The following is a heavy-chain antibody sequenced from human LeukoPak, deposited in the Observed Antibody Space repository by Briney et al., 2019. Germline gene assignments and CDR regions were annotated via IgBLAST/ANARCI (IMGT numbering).Heavy chain of an antibody. CDR2: IYYSGST. D-gene: IGHD3-22*01. CDR1: GGSISSYY. CDR3: ARGNYYDSSGFDY. V-gene: IGHV4-59*01. Sequence: PSETLSLTCTVSGGSISSYYWSWNRQPPGKGLEWIGYIYYSGSTNYNPSLKSRVTISVDTSKNQFSLKLSSVTAADTAVYYCARGNYYDSSGFDYWGQGTLVTVSS. J-gene: IGHJ4*02.